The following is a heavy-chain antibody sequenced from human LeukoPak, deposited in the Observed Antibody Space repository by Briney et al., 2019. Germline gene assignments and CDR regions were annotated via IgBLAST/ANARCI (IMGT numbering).Heavy chain of an antibody. CDR2: IYSGGGT. V-gene: IGHV3-66*01. J-gene: IGHJ4*02. CDR1: GFTVSTNY. CDR3: AKDLYDYYDSSGYLMLDY. D-gene: IGHD3-22*01. Sequence: GGSLRLSCAASGFTVSTNYMSWVRQAPGKGLEWVSLIYSGGGTYYADSVKGRFTISRDNSKNTLYLQMNSLRAEDTAVYYCAKDLYDYYDSSGYLMLDYWGQGTLVTVSS.